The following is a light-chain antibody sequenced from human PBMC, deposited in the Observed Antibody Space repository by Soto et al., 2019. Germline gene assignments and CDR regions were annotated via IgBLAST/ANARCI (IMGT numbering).Light chain of an antibody. Sequence: EIVLTQSPATLSLSPGERATLSCRASQSVNSYLAWYQQKPGQAPRLLIYDVSNRATGIPARFSGSGSGTDFTLTISSLEPEDFAVYYCQQRSDWPRITFGPGTKVDIK. CDR3: QQRSDWPRIT. J-gene: IGKJ3*01. CDR2: DVS. V-gene: IGKV3-11*01. CDR1: QSVNSY.